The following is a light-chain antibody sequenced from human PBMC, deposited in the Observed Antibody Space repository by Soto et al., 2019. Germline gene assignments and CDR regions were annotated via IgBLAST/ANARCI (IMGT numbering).Light chain of an antibody. CDR1: SSDVGDYKY. CDR3: SSYTTSNTIV. CDR2: EVS. J-gene: IGLJ1*01. Sequence: QSVLTQPASVSGSPGQSITISCTGTSSDVGDYKYVSWYQKHPGKAPKALIYEVSNRPSGVSNRFSGSKSGNTSSLTISGLQAEDEADYYCSSYTTSNTIVVGPGTKLTVL. V-gene: IGLV2-14*01.